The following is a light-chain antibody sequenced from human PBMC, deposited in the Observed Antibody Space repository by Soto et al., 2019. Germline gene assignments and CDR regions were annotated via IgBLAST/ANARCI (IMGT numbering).Light chain of an antibody. Sequence: DIQMTQSPSTLSASVGDTVTITCRARQTISRWLAWYQQKPGKATRLLSYTASTLESGVPSRFSDSGSGTEFTLNIRSLHPDYFETYYCQEYNNYWTFGQGNKVEVK. CDR1: QTISRW. CDR3: QEYNNYWT. J-gene: IGKJ1*01. V-gene: IGKV1-5*01. CDR2: TAS.